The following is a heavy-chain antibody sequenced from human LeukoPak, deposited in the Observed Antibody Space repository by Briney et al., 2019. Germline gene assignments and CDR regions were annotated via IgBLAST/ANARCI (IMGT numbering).Heavy chain of an antibody. Sequence: ASVKVSCKASGYTFTSYGISWVRQAPGQGLEWMGWISAYNGNTNYAQKLQGRVAMTTDTSTSTAYMELRSLRSDDTAVYYCARGDIVVVPAATFANWFDPWGQGTLVTVSS. D-gene: IGHD2-2*01. J-gene: IGHJ5*02. CDR2: ISAYNGNT. V-gene: IGHV1-18*01. CDR3: ARGDIVVVPAATFANWFDP. CDR1: GYTFTSYG.